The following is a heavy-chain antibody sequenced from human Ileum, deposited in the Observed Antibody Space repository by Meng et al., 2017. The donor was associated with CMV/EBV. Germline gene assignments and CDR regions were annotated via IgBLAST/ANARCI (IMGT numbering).Heavy chain of an antibody. CDR3: AKGGSGSGSYGGTED. V-gene: IGHV3-23*03. Sequence: GESLKISCAASGFTFSNYAMSWVRQAPGKGLEWVSVIYSGGSSTYYADSVKGRFTISRDNSKNTLYLQMNSLRAEDTAVYYCAKGGSGSGSYGGTEDWGQGTLVTVSS. CDR2: IYSGGSST. CDR1: GFTFSNYA. D-gene: IGHD3-10*01. J-gene: IGHJ4*02.